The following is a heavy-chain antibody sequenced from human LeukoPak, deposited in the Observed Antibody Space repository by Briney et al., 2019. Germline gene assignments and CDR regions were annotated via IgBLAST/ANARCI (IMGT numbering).Heavy chain of an antibody. CDR1: GGSFSGYY. J-gene: IGHJ5*02. V-gene: IGHV4-34*01. D-gene: IGHD6-13*01. CDR2: INHSGST. CDR3: ARVGEGSSWYLKRRFDP. Sequence: SETLSLTCAVYGGSFSGYYWSWIRQSPGKGLEWIGEINHSGSTNYNPSLKSRVTISVDTSKNQFSLKLSSVTAADTAVYYCARVGEGSSWYLKRRFDPWGQGTLVTVSS.